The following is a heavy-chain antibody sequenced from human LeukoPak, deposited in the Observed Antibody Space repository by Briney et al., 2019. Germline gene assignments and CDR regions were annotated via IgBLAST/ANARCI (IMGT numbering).Heavy chain of an antibody. CDR1: GFSFSNYG. Sequence: GSLRLSCAASGFSFSNYGMHRVRQAPGKGLEWVAFIRYDESNRFYADSVKGRFTISRDSSKKQLYLQMNSLRAEDTAVYYCAKSDAGNPDYWGQGTLVTVSS. CDR2: IRYDESNR. J-gene: IGHJ4*02. V-gene: IGHV3-30*02. D-gene: IGHD4-23*01. CDR3: AKSDAGNPDY.